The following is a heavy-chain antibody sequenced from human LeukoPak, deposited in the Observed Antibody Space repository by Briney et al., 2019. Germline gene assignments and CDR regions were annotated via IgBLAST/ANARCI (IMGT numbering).Heavy chain of an antibody. CDR2: IIGNGADI. D-gene: IGHD3-10*01. CDR1: GFTFGIFA. J-gene: IGHJ4*02. V-gene: IGHV3-23*01. CDR3: AKDMVPDGRYSVDH. Sequence: GGSLRLSCTATGFTFGIFAMNWVRQAPGRGVEWVSVIIGNGADIDYADSVKGRFTISRDNSKNTLYLQMNSLRAEDTAVYYCAKDMVPDGRYSVDHWGQGTLVTVSS.